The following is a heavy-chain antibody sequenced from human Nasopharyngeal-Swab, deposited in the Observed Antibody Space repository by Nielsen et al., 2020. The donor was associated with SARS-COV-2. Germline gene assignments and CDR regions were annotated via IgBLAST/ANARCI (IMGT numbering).Heavy chain of an antibody. CDR1: GFTFSSYA. J-gene: IGHJ4*02. D-gene: IGHD4-23*01. CDR3: ARGQGNHFDY. CDR2: ISYDGSNK. V-gene: IGHV3-30-3*01. Sequence: GESLKISCAASGFTFSSYAMHWVRQAPGKGLEWVAVISYDGSNKYYADSVKGRFTISRDNSKNTLYLQMNSLRAEDTAVYYCARGQGNHFDYWGQGTLVTVSS.